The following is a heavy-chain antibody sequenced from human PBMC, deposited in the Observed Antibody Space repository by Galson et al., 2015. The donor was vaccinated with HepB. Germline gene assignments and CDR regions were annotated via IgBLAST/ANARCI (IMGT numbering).Heavy chain of an antibody. Sequence: SLRLSCAASGFTFSSYAMHWVRQAPGKGLEWVAVISYDGSNKYYADSVKGRFTISRDNSKNTLYLQMNSLRAEDTAVYYCARVPKRYCSSTSCSVYYYYMDVWGKGTTVTVSS. CDR1: GFTFSSYA. CDR3: ARVPKRYCSSTSCSVYYYYMDV. D-gene: IGHD2-2*01. J-gene: IGHJ6*03. V-gene: IGHV3-30-3*01. CDR2: ISYDGSNK.